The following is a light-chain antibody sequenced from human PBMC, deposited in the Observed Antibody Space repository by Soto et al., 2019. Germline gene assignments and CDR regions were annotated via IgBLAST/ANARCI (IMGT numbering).Light chain of an antibody. Sequence: QSALTQPASVAGSPGQPITISCTGNSSDVGGYDYVSWYQQHPGTAPRLIIFEVTNRPSGVSNRFSGSKSGNTASLTISRLQAEDEADYSCTSYTSSSTQVFGTGTKGTVL. V-gene: IGLV2-14*01. CDR2: EVT. CDR3: TSYTSSSTQV. CDR1: SSDVGGYDY. J-gene: IGLJ1*01.